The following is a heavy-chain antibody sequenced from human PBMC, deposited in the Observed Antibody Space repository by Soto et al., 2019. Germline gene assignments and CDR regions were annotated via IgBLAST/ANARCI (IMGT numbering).Heavy chain of an antibody. CDR2: MSGSGGTA. Sequence: EVQLLESGGGLVQPGGSLRLSCAASGFTFSSYAMSWVRQAAGKGLEWVSGMSGSGGTAYYRDSGKGRFTTSRDNSKQTLYLQMTSLRAEDTALYYCAKRPIFGVENIYDYWGQGALVTVYS. J-gene: IGHJ4*02. D-gene: IGHD3-3*01. CDR1: GFTFSSYA. CDR3: AKRPIFGVENIYDY. V-gene: IGHV3-23*01.